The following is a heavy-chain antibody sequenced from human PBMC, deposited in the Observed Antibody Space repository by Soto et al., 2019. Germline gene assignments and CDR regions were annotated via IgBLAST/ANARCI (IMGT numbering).Heavy chain of an antibody. J-gene: IGHJ3*01. CDR2: ISNSGSYI. Sequence: EVQLVESGGGLVKPGGSLRLSCAASGFTFSSHSMNWVRQAPGKGLEWVSSISNSGSYIHYADSVKGRFTISRDNAKNSLYLQMNSLRAEDTAVYYCARDVVGADDAFDVWGQGTMVTVSS. CDR3: ARDVVGADDAFDV. CDR1: GFTFSSHS. V-gene: IGHV3-21*01. D-gene: IGHD2-15*01.